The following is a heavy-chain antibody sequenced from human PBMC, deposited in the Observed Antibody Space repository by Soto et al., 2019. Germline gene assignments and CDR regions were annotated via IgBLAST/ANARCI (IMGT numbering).Heavy chain of an antibody. CDR2: IYPGDSDT. J-gene: IGHJ6*03. CDR1: GYSFTSYW. D-gene: IGHD2-2*01. V-gene: IGHV5-51*01. Sequence: GASLKISCKGSGYSFTSYWIGWVRQMPGKGLEWMGIIYPGDSDTRYSPSFQGQVTISADKSISTAYLQWSSLKASDTAMYYCARQRYCSSTSCYVGYYYYTDVWGKGTTVTVSS. CDR3: ARQRYCSSTSCYVGYYYYTDV.